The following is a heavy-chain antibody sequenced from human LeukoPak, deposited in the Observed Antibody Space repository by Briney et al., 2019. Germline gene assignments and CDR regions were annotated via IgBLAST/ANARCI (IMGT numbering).Heavy chain of an antibody. Sequence: SVTVSCKASGGTFSSYAISWVRQAPGQGLEWMGGIIPIFGTANYAQKFQGRVTITADESTSTAYMELSSLRSEDTAVYYCARGPHYDFWSGYYLLWFNPPNWFDPWGQGTLVTVSS. CDR3: ARGPHYDFWSGYYLLWFNPPNWFDP. D-gene: IGHD3-3*01. J-gene: IGHJ5*02. CDR2: IIPIFGTA. CDR1: GGTFSSYA. V-gene: IGHV1-69*13.